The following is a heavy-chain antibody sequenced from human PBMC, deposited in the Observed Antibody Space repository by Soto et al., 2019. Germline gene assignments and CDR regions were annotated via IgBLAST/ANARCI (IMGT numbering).Heavy chain of an antibody. D-gene: IGHD3-10*01. V-gene: IGHV4-59*01. CDR1: GGSISSYY. J-gene: IGHJ6*03. Sequence: PSETLSLTCTVSGGSISSYYWSWIRQPPGKGLEWIGYIYYSGSTNYNPSLKSRVTISVDTSKNQFSLKLSSVTAADTAVYYCARDRNYYGSGSYYPPYYYMDVWGKGTTVTVSS. CDR2: IYYSGST. CDR3: ARDRNYYGSGSYYPPYYYMDV.